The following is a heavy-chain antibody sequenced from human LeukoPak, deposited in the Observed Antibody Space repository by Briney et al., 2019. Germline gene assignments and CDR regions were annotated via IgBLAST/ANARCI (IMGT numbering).Heavy chain of an antibody. CDR3: AKDGLIAVAGLLDY. D-gene: IGHD6-19*01. CDR2: IRYDGSNK. CDR1: GFTFSSYG. J-gene: IGHJ4*02. Sequence: GGSLRLSCAASGFTFSSYGMHWVRQAPGKGLEWVAFIRYDGSNKYYADSVKGRFTISRDNSKNTLYLQMNNLRAEDTAVYYCAKDGLIAVAGLLDYWGQGTLVTVSS. V-gene: IGHV3-30*02.